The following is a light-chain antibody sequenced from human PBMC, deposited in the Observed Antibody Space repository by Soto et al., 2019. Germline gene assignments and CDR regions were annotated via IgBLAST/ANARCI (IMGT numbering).Light chain of an antibody. J-gene: IGLJ2*01. V-gene: IGLV1-47*01. CDR1: SSNNGSNY. CDR3: AAWDDSLSGVV. CDR2: RNN. Sequence: QSVLTQPPSASETPGQRDTISCSGSSSNNGSNYVYWYQQLPGTAPKLLIYRNNQRPSGVPDRFSGSKSGTSASLAISGLRSEDEADYYCAAWDDSLSGVVFGGGTKVTVL.